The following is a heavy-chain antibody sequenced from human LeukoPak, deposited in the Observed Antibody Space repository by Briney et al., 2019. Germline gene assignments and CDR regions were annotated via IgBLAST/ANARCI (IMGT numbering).Heavy chain of an antibody. D-gene: IGHD3-22*01. V-gene: IGHV4-61*01. Sequence: SETLSLTCTVSGGSVSSGSYYWSWIRQPPGKGLEWIGYIYYSGSTNYNPSLKSRVTISVDTSKNQFSLKLSFVTAADTAVYYCARVGYGGGYYYVMRAFDIWGQGTMVTVSS. CDR1: GGSVSSGSYY. CDR3: ARVGYGGGYYYVMRAFDI. J-gene: IGHJ3*02. CDR2: IYYSGST.